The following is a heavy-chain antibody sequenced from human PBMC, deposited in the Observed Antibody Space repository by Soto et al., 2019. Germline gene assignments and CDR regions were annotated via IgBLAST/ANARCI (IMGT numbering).Heavy chain of an antibody. J-gene: IGHJ4*02. CDR2: IYYSGST. CDR1: GGSISSSSYY. CDR3: ARQNPVYFDY. V-gene: IGHV4-39*01. Sequence: SETLSLTCTVSGGSISSSSYYWGWIRQPPGKGLEWIGSIYYSGSTYYNPSLKSRVTISVDTSKNQFSLKLSSVTAADTAVYYCARQNPVYFDYWGQGTLVTVSS.